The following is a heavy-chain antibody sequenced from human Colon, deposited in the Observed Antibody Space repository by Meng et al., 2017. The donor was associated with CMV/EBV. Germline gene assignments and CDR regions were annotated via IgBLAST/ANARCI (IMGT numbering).Heavy chain of an antibody. CDR3: ARGLGTLT. Sequence: GGSLRLSCEASGFTFDTFSMNWVRQAPGTGLQWISSISSSSSFIYYADSVRGRFTISRENAKRSLYLQMDDLRVEDTAVYYCARGLGTLTWGQGTLVTVSS. V-gene: IGHV3-21*01. CDR1: GFTFDTFS. CDR2: ISSSSSFI. J-gene: IGHJ4*02. D-gene: IGHD1-14*01.